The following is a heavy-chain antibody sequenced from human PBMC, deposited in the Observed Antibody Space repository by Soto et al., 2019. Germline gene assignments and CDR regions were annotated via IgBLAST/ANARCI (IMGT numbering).Heavy chain of an antibody. CDR1: GFTFSSYA. CDR2: ISYDGSNK. V-gene: IGHV3-30-3*01. Sequence: GGSLRLSCAASGFTFSSYAMHWVRQAPGKGLEWVAVISYDGSNKYYADSVKGRFTISRDNSKNTLYLQMNSLRAEDTAVYYCARDSVYYGMDVWGQRTTVTVSS. J-gene: IGHJ6*02. CDR3: ARDSVYYGMDV. D-gene: IGHD3-10*01.